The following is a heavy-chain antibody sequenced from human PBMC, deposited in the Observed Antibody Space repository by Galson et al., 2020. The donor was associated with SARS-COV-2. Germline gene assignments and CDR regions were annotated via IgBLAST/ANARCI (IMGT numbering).Heavy chain of an antibody. V-gene: IGHV3-11*01. D-gene: IGHD3-3*01. CDR3: ARQFPTGVHDFLDL. CDR2: ISSSGTTI. J-gene: IGHJ5*02. CDR1: GFTFRDYY. Sequence: GEALKISCVASGFTFRDYYMSWIRQTPGTGLECIAYISSSGTTIRYRDSVKGRFTISRDNAKNSLYLQMNSLRDEDTAVYYCARQFPTGVHDFLDLWGQGTLVAVS.